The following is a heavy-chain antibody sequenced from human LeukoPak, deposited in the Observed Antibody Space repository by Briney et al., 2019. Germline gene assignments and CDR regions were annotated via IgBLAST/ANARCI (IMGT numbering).Heavy chain of an antibody. CDR1: GGSISSFY. J-gene: IGHJ3*02. D-gene: IGHD5/OR15-5a*01. CDR3: ARDKGLPQAFDI. V-gene: IGHV4-59*01. CDR2: ISYSETT. Sequence: SETLSLTCTVSGGSISSFYWSWLRQPPGKGREYIGYISYSETTSYNPSLNSRVTISVDTSKNQFSLKLTSVTAADTAVYYCARDKGLPQAFDIWGQGTMVTVSS.